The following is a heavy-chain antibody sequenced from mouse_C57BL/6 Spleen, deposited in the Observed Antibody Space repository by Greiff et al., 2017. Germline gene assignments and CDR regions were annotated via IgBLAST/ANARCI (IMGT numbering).Heavy chain of an antibody. V-gene: IGHV1-26*01. CDR1: GYTFTDYY. J-gene: IGHJ4*01. CDR2: INPNNGGT. Sequence: VQLQQSGPELVKPGASVKISCKASGYTFTDYYMHWVKQSPGKSLEWIGDINPNNGGTSYNQKFKGKATLTVDKSSSTAYMELRSLTSEDSAVYSCARSVYYYGGRPYYNAKDYWGQGTSVTVSS. CDR3: ARSVYYYGGRPYYNAKDY. D-gene: IGHD1-1*01.